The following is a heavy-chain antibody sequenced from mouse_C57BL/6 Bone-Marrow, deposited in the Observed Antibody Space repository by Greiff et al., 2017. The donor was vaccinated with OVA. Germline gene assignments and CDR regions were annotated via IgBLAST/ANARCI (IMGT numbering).Heavy chain of an antibody. CDR1: GYKFTGYW. CDR2: ILPGGGST. CDR3: SREGWLLRRAY. Sequence: VKLQQSGAELMKPGASVKLSCKATGYKFTGYWIEWVKQRPGQGLEWIGEILPGGGSTNYTEKFKGKATFTADTSSNTAYMQLSSLTTEDSAIXYCSREGWLLRRAYWGQGPLVTVSA. D-gene: IGHD2-3*01. J-gene: IGHJ3*01. V-gene: IGHV1-9*01.